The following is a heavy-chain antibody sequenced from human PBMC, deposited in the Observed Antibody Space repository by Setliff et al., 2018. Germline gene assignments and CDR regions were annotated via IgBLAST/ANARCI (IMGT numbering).Heavy chain of an antibody. CDR3: ARRRLFWSGQMVDY. CDR1: GGSFSGYY. J-gene: IGHJ4*02. Sequence: ETLSLTCAVYGGSFSGYYWSWIRQPPGKGLEWIGEINHSGSTNYNPSLKSRVTISVDTSKNQFSLKLSSETAADTAVYYCARRRLFWSGQMVDYWGQGTLVTVSS. D-gene: IGHD3-3*01. V-gene: IGHV4-34*01. CDR2: INHSGST.